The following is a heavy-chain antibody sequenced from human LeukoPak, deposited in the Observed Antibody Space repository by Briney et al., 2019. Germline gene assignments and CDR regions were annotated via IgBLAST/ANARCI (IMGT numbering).Heavy chain of an antibody. J-gene: IGHJ4*02. D-gene: IGHD3-22*01. Sequence: GRSLRLSCAASGFTFSSYSMSWVRQAPGKGLEWVSSISSSGTYIYYADSVKGRFTISRDNAKNSLYLEMNSLRVEDTAVYYCARLDDSSGYFFDCWGQGTLVTVSS. CDR2: ISSSGTYI. V-gene: IGHV3-21*01. CDR3: ARLDDSSGYFFDC. CDR1: GFTFSSYS.